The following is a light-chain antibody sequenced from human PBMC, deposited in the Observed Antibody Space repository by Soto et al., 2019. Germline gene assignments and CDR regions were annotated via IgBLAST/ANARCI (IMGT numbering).Light chain of an antibody. V-gene: IGKV1-12*01. CDR3: QQGHSLFT. J-gene: IGKJ3*01. CDR2: ATS. Sequence: DIQMTQSPSSVSASVGDRATITCRASQGIGSWLAWYQQKPGKDPKLLIYATSRLQSGVPSRFSGSGSGTDFTLSISSLQPEDVATYFCQQGHSLFTFGPGTKVDIK. CDR1: QGIGSW.